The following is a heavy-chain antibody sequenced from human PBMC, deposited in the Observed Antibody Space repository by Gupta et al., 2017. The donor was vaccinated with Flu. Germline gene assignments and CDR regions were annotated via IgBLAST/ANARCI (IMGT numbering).Heavy chain of an antibody. CDR1: GFSLSIYW. Sequence: EVQLVESGGGLVQPGGSLRLSCAGSGFSLSIYWLPWVRQAPGKGLVWVSHTSRDESVTNYAESVEGRFTISRDNARNTLYLQMNSLMVEDTAVYYCARGLGAAPRSAFDLWGQGTMVTVSS. CDR3: ARGLGAAPRSAFDL. J-gene: IGHJ3*01. D-gene: IGHD2-15*01. V-gene: IGHV3-74*01. CDR2: TSRDESVT.